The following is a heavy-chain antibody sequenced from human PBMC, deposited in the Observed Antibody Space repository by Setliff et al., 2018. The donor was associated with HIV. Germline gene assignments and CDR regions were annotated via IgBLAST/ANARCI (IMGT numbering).Heavy chain of an antibody. CDR2: IFFSGRT. Sequence: KASETLSLTCTVSGDSISSYSWTWIRQSPGGGLEWIGLIFFSGRTKYNPSLQSRVTMSIDTSKNQFSLRLTSVTAADTAVYYCARRIDDSGSFPDKNWLDTWGQGSLVTVSS. J-gene: IGHJ5*02. CDR3: ARRIDDSGSFPDKNWLDT. V-gene: IGHV4-59*08. CDR1: GDSISSYS. D-gene: IGHD3-10*01.